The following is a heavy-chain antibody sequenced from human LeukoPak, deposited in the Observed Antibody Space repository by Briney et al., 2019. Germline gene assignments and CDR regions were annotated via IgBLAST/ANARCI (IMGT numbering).Heavy chain of an antibody. J-gene: IGHJ4*02. D-gene: IGHD3-3*01. V-gene: IGHV3-7*03. CDR3: ARGLEWPGKPTLVSDY. CDR2: IKQDGSEK. CDR1: GFTFSTHW. Sequence: GGSLRLSCAASGFTFSTHWMSWFRQAPGKGLEWVANIKQDGSEKYFVDSVKGRFTISRDNAKNSLGLQMNSLRVEDTAVYYCARGLEWPGKPTLVSDYWGQGTLVTVSS.